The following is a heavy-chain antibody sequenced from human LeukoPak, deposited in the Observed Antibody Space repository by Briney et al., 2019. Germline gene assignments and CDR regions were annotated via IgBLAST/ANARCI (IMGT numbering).Heavy chain of an antibody. CDR1: GGSISSYY. J-gene: IGHJ4*02. V-gene: IGHV4-59*08. CDR3: ARRAYYDSSGYSYFDY. D-gene: IGHD3-22*01. Sequence: PSETLSLTCTVSGGSISSYYWSWIRQPPGKGLEWIGYIYYSGSTNYNPSLKSRVTMSVDTSKNQFSLKLSSVTAADTAVYYCARRAYYDSSGYSYFDYWGQGTLVTVSS. CDR2: IYYSGST.